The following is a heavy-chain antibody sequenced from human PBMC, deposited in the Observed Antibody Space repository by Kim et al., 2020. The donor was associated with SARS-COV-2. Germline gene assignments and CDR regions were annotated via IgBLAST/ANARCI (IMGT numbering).Heavy chain of an antibody. CDR1: GFTISAYW. J-gene: IGHJ5*02. Sequence: GGSLILSCAASGFTISAYWMRWLRQAPGKGLESVATISQDGSQKYYVNSVRGRFTISRDNDNAKNSVDLQMNSLRPEDTAVYYCVGDRGWFDPWGQGTLVTVSS. CDR3: VGDRGWFDP. CDR2: ISQDGSQK. V-gene: IGHV3-7*01. D-gene: IGHD3-16*01.